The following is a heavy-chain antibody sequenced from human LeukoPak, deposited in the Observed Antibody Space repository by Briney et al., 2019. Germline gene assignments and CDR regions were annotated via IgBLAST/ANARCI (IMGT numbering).Heavy chain of an antibody. CDR1: GYSISSGFY. CDR2: IFHSGST. CDR3: ARANYYDSSGYSRGAFDI. J-gene: IGHJ3*02. Sequence: SETLSLTCSVSGYSISSGFYWGWIRQPPGKGLEWIGSIFHSGSTYYNPSLKSRVTISVDTSKKQFSLQLSSVTAADTAVYYCARANYYDSSGYSRGAFDIWGQGTMVTVSS. V-gene: IGHV4-38-2*02. D-gene: IGHD3-22*01.